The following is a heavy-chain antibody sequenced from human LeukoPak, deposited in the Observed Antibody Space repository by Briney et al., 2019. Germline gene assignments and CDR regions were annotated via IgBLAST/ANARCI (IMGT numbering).Heavy chain of an antibody. Sequence: GASVTVSCTASGGTFSSYAISWVRQAPGQGLEWMGGIIPIFGTANYAQKFQGRVTITADKSTSTAYMELSSLRSEDTAVYYCARGTTYGDYVGWFDPWGQGTLATVSS. CDR1: GGTFSSYA. CDR2: IIPIFGTA. D-gene: IGHD4-17*01. V-gene: IGHV1-69*06. CDR3: ARGTTYGDYVGWFDP. J-gene: IGHJ5*02.